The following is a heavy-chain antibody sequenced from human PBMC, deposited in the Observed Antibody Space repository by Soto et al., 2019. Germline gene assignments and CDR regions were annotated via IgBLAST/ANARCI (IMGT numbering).Heavy chain of an antibody. CDR3: ATSAAAPGNY. D-gene: IGHD6-13*01. CDR1: GFTFSSYA. Sequence: QVQLVESGGGVVQPGRSLRLSCAASGFTFSSYAMHWVRQAPGKGLEWVAVISYDGSNKYYADSVKGRFTISRDNSKNTLYLQMNSLRAEDTAVYYCATSAAAPGNYWGQGTLVTVSS. CDR2: ISYDGSNK. V-gene: IGHV3-30-3*01. J-gene: IGHJ4*02.